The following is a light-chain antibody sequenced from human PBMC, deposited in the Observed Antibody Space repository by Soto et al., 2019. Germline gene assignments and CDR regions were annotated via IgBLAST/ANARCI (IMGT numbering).Light chain of an antibody. CDR3: CSYSGSYPWV. Sequence: QSALTQPRSVSGSPGQSVTISCTGTSSDVGGYNYVSWYQQYPGKAPKFMIYDVSKRPSGVPDRFSGSKSGNTASLTISGLQAEDEADYYCCSYSGSYPWVFGGGTKVTVL. CDR1: SSDVGGYNY. J-gene: IGLJ3*02. V-gene: IGLV2-11*01. CDR2: DVS.